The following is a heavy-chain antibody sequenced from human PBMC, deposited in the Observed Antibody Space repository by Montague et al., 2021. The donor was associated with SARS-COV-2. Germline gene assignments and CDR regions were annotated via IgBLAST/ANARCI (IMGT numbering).Heavy chain of an antibody. CDR1: GTSFSGYY. CDR3: ARLRDGVVPSPILGVGPYYSYYYMDV. D-gene: IGHD3-10*01. V-gene: IGHV4-34*01. J-gene: IGHJ6*03. Sequence: SETLSLTCAVHGTSFSGYYWNWIRQPPGKGLEWIGEINHGESTKYSPSLKSRLTISADTSKNQFPLKLTSVAAADTAVYYCARLRDGVVPSPILGVGPYYSYYYMDVWGRRTTVTVSS. CDR2: INHGEST.